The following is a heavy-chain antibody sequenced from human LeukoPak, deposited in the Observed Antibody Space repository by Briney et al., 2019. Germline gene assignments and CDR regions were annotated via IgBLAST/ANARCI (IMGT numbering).Heavy chain of an antibody. CDR2: IYHSGST. V-gene: IGHV4-31*11. CDR1: SVPITTNNW. CDR3: TRANYYDSTGYLPVVYPSDY. J-gene: IGHJ4*02. D-gene: IGHD3-22*01. Sequence: SETLSLTCAVSSVPITTNNWWSWIRQDPAKGLEWIGYIYHSGSTYYNPALKSRVTISLDTSKNQFSLKLRSVTAADTAVYYCTRANYYDSTGYLPVVYPSDYWGQGTLVTVSS.